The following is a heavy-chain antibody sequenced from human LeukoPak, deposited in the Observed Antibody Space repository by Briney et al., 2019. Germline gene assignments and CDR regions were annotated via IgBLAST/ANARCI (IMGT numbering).Heavy chain of an antibody. CDR1: GFTDG. D-gene: IGHD4/OR15-4a*01. Sequence: GGSLRLSCAASGFTDGMSWVRQAPGKGLEWVSAISGSGDNTFYADSVKGRFTISRDNSKNTLYLQMNSLRAEDTAVYYCAKARGATYGTYYFDYWGQGTLVTVSS. J-gene: IGHJ4*02. CDR2: ISGSGDNT. V-gene: IGHV3-23*01. CDR3: AKARGATYGTYYFDY.